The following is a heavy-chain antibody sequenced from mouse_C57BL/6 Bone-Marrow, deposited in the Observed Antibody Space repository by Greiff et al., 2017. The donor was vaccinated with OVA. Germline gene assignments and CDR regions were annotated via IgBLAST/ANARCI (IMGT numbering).Heavy chain of an antibody. CDR2: IDPSDSYT. CDR3: ARGDSYYYGSSYPWFAY. J-gene: IGHJ3*01. CDR1: GYTFTSYW. V-gene: IGHV1-69*01. D-gene: IGHD1-1*01. Sequence: VQLQQPGAELVMPGASVKLSCKASGYTFTSYWMHWVKQRPGQGLEWIGEIDPSDSYTNYNQKFKGKSTLTVDKSSSTAYMQLSSLTSEDSAVYYCARGDSYYYGSSYPWFAYWGQGTLVTVSA.